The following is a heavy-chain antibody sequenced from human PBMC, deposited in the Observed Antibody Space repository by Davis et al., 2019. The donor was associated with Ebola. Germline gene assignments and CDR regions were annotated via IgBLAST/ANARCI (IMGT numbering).Heavy chain of an antibody. V-gene: IGHV3-74*01. CDR2: INGDGTSR. J-gene: IGHJ4*02. CDR1: TFTFKNDW. Sequence: GESLKISCEASTFTFKNDWMHWVRQSPGKGLVWVARINGDGTSRSYADSVKGRFTISRDNAKKTLTLEMDSLKVEDTAMYYCAKDRGGLVDTGTLNQWGQGTLVTVSS. D-gene: IGHD1-14*01. CDR3: AKDRGGLVDTGTLNQ.